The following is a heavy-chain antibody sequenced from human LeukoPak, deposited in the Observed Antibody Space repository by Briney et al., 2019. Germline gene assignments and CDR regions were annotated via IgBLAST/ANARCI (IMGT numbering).Heavy chain of an antibody. J-gene: IGHJ4*02. CDR1: GFTFSSYD. Sequence: GGSLRLSCAVSGFTFSSYDMHWVRQAPGKGLEWVALISYDGSYKYYADSMKGRFTISRDNSKNTLYLQMNSLRAEDTAVYYCAKARYYFDYWGQGTLVTVSS. CDR3: AKARYYFDY. CDR2: ISYDGSYK. V-gene: IGHV3-30*18.